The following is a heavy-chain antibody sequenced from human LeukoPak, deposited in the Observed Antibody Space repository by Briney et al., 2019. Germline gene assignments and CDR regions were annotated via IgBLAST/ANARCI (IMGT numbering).Heavy chain of an antibody. V-gene: IGHV3-11*04. CDR2: ISGSGSTT. J-gene: IGHJ6*02. CDR1: GFTFSDYY. CDR3: ARGGLPYYYDMDV. Sequence: PGGSLRLSCAASGFTFSDYYMNCIRQAPGHRLERVSFISGSGSTTYYADSVKGRFTISRDNAKNSLYLQMNSLRAEDTAVYHCARGGLPYYYDMDVWGQGTTVTVSS.